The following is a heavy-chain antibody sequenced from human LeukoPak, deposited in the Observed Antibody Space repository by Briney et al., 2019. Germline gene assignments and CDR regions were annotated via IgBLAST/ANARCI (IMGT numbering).Heavy chain of an antibody. D-gene: IGHD4-17*01. CDR3: AKEGDYGDYFDY. CDR2: ISSDGKNK. Sequence: GGSLRLSCGASGFTFTSFGMHWVRQAPGKGLECVATISSDGKNKYHADSVKGRFTISRDNSNNTLFLQMNSLRPEDTAVYYCAKEGDYGDYFDYWGQGTLVTVSS. CDR1: GFTFTSFG. J-gene: IGHJ4*02. V-gene: IGHV3-30*18.